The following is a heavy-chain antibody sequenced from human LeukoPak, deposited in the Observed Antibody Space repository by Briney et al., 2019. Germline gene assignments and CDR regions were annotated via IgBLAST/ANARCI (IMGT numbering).Heavy chain of an antibody. CDR3: AREIFDSTSGGSQGFDY. V-gene: IGHV1-69*01. D-gene: IGHD3-3*01. CDR1: GGNSNFFA. CDR2: IKPMFGTG. Sequence: GSSVKVSCKTSGGNSNFFAINWVRQAPGQGLEWMGVIKPMFGTGSIPNIATGDYAQKFQGRLSMNADESSTTAYMELSSLRSGDTAVYFCAREIFDSTSGGSQGFDYWGQGTLVTVSS. J-gene: IGHJ4*02.